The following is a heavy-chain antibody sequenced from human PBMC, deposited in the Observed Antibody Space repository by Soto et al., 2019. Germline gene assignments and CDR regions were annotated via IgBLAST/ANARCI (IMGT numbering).Heavy chain of an antibody. CDR2: ISSSSSYI. J-gene: IGHJ4*02. D-gene: IGHD2-15*01. Sequence: EVQLVESGGGLVKPGGSLRLSCAASGFTFSSYSMNWVRQAPGKGLEWVSSISSSSSYIYYADSVKGRFTISRDNAKNSLYLQMNSLRAEDTAVYYCASSGRCGGSCLDYWGQGTLVTVSS. V-gene: IGHV3-21*01. CDR1: GFTFSSYS. CDR3: ASSGRCGGSCLDY.